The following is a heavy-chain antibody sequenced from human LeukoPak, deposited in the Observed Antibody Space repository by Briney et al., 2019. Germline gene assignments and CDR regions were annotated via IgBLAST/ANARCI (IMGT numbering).Heavy chain of an antibody. CDR3: ARGDLAITLLRGVIGY. D-gene: IGHD3-10*01. Sequence: PGGSLRLSCAASGFTFSSYNMNWVRQAPGKGLEWVSSISSSGSHINYADSVKGRFTISRDNAKNSLYLQMNSLRAEDTAVYYCARGDLAITLLRGVIGYWGQGTLVTVSS. V-gene: IGHV3-21*01. CDR2: ISSSGSHI. J-gene: IGHJ4*02. CDR1: GFTFSSYN.